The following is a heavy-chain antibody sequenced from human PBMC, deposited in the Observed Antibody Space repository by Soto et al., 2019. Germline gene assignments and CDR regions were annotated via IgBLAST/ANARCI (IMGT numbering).Heavy chain of an antibody. CDR2: INHIGTT. Sequence: SETLSLTCAVSGGSISSSNWWTWVRQPPEKGLEWIGEINHIGTTNYNPSLKSRVTISVDKSKNQFSLKLTSVTAADTAMYYCARAAYGMDVWGQGTTVTVSS. CDR3: ARAAYGMDV. CDR1: GGSISSSNW. J-gene: IGHJ6*02. V-gene: IGHV4-4*02.